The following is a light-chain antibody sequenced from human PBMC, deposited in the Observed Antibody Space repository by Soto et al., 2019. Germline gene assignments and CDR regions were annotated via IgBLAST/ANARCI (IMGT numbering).Light chain of an antibody. J-gene: IGLJ2*01. Sequence: QSALTQPASVSGSPGQSITISCSGTNSDVGCYNLVSWYQQHPGKVPKLMIYEVRNRPSGISYRFSGAKSGNTASLTISGLQAADEADYYCSSCAHRSTLIFGRGTKLTV. CDR1: NSDVGCYNL. CDR2: EVR. CDR3: SSCAHRSTLI. V-gene: IGLV2-14*01.